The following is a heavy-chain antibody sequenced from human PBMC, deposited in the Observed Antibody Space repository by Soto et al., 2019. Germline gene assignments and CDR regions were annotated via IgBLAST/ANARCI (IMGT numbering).Heavy chain of an antibody. J-gene: IGHJ4*02. CDR3: ARICGWNDGY. V-gene: IGHV2-70*11. CDR1: GFSLSTSGTS. D-gene: IGHD1-1*01. Sequence: SGPTLVKPTQPLKLTCTFSGFSLSTSGTSVSWIRQPPGKALEWLARIECDDDKYYSTSLKTSLTISKDTAKKQVVPTMTNMDPVDTATYYCARICGWNDGYWGQGTLVTVSS. CDR2: IECDDDK.